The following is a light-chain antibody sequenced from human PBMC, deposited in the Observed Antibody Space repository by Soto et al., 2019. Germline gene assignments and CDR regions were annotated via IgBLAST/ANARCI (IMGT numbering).Light chain of an antibody. Sequence: EIVLTQSPATLSLSPGERATLSCRASQSVSSYLAWYQQKPGQAPSLLIYDASNRATGIPARFSGNGSGTDFTLTISSLEPEDFAVYYCQQRSNWPPLTFGGGTKVEIK. J-gene: IGKJ4*01. CDR3: QQRSNWPPLT. CDR2: DAS. V-gene: IGKV3-11*01. CDR1: QSVSSY.